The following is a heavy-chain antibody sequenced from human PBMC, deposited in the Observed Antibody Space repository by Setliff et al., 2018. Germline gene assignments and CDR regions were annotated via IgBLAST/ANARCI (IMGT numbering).Heavy chain of an antibody. J-gene: IGHJ4*02. D-gene: IGHD1-1*01. CDR2: IKSKTDGGTT. CDR3: TSTTLDF. Sequence: WIRQPPGKGLEWVGRIKSKTDGGTTDYAAPVKGRFTVSRDDSKNTLYLHMSSLRSEDTGIYYCTSTTLDFWGPGTLVTVSS. V-gene: IGHV3-15*05.